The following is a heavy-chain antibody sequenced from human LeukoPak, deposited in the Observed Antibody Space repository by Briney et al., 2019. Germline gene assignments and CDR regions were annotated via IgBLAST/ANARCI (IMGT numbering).Heavy chain of an antibody. V-gene: IGHV3-23*01. J-gene: IGHJ4*02. CDR1: GFTFSSYA. Sequence: GGSLRLSCAASGFTFSSYAMSWVRQAPGKGLEWVSAISGSGGSTYYADSVKGRFTISRDNSKNTLYLQMNSLSAEDTAVYYCARAPIYSSGWYGDYWGQGTLVTVSS. CDR2: ISGSGGST. CDR3: ARAPIYSSGWYGDY. D-gene: IGHD6-19*01.